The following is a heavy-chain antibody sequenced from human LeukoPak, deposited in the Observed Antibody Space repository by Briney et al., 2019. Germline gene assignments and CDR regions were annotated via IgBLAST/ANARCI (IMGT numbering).Heavy chain of an antibody. J-gene: IGHJ4*02. CDR2: VSYSGST. CDR1: GGSISSYY. Sequence: SETLSLTCTVSGGSISSYYWSWVRQPPGKGLEWIGYVSYSGSTDYNPSLKSRLTISIDTSKDQFSLYLSSVTAADTGVYYCAKRVGSYWYWGQGTLVTVSS. CDR3: AKRVGSYWY. D-gene: IGHD1-26*01. V-gene: IGHV4-59*01.